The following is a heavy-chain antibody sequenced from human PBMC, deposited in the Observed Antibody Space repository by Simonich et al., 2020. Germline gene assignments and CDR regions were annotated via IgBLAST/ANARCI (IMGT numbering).Heavy chain of an antibody. J-gene: IGHJ6*02. V-gene: IGHV4-38-2*01. CDR2: SYHSGST. CDR1: GYSISSGYY. Sequence: VQLQESGPGLVKPSETLSLTCAVSGYSISSGYYWGWVRPPPGKGLEVIGRSYHSGSTYSTPSLKGRVTISVDTSKNQFSLKLSSVTAADTPVYYCARVGYSNYYYYGMDVWGQGTTVTVSS. D-gene: IGHD6-13*01. CDR3: ARVGYSNYYYYGMDV.